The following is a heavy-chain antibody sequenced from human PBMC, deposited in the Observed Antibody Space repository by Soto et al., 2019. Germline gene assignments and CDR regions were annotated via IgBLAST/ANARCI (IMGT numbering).Heavy chain of an antibody. D-gene: IGHD6-19*01. CDR2: INSDGSST. Sequence: GGSLRLFCAASGFTFSSYWMHWVRQAPGKGLVWVSRINSDGSSTSYADSVKGRFTISRDNAKNTLYLQMNSLRAEDTAVYYCARSDGWHPAAFDIWGQGTMVTVSS. CDR1: GFTFSSYW. J-gene: IGHJ3*02. CDR3: ARSDGWHPAAFDI. V-gene: IGHV3-74*01.